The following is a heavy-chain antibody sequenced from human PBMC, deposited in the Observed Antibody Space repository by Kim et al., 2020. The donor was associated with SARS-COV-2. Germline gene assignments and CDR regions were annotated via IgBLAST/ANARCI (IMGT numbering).Heavy chain of an antibody. CDR2: IYYSGST. J-gene: IGHJ4*02. V-gene: IGHV4-61*01. Sequence: SETLSLTCTVSGGSVSSGSYYWSWIRQPPGKGLEWIGYIYYSGSTNYNPSLKSRVTISVDTSKNQFSLKLSSVTAADTAVYYCARGMGSGGKFDYWGQGTLVTVSS. CDR1: GGSVSSGSYY. D-gene: IGHD3-10*01. CDR3: ARGMGSGGKFDY.